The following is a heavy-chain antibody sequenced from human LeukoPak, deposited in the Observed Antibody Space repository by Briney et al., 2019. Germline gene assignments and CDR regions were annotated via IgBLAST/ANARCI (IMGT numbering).Heavy chain of an antibody. Sequence: PGGSLRLSCAASGFTFSSFGMHWVRQAPGKGLEWVAFIRYDGSNKYYADSVKGRFTISRDNSKNTLYLQMNSLRAEDTAVYYCARVDGSCSGGSCPSGNWFDPWGQGTLVTVSS. CDR2: IRYDGSNK. D-gene: IGHD2-15*01. CDR1: GFTFSSFG. CDR3: ARVDGSCSGGSCPSGNWFDP. V-gene: IGHV3-30*02. J-gene: IGHJ5*02.